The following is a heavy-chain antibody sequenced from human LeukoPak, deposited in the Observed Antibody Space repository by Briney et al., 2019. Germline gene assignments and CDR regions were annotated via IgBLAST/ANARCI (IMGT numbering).Heavy chain of an antibody. J-gene: IGHJ4*02. D-gene: IGHD2-15*01. V-gene: IGHV1-2*04. CDR3: CISASCNGGSCGFDY. CDR1: GYTFTGYY. CDR2: INPNSGGT. Sequence: ASVKVSCKASGYTFTGYYMHWVRQAPGQGLEWMGWINPNSGGTNYAQKFQGWVTMTRDTSISTAYMELSRLRSDDTAVYYCCISASCNGGSCGFDYWGQGTLVTVSS.